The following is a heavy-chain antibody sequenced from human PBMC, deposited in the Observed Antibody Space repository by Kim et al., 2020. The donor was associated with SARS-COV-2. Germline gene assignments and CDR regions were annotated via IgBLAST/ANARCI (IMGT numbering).Heavy chain of an antibody. J-gene: IGHJ6*02. V-gene: IGHV4-39*07. D-gene: IGHD2-15*01. CDR3: ARYCSGGSCSHGMDV. Sequence: PSLKSRVTISVDTSKNQFSLKLSSVTAADTAVYYCARYCSGGSCSHGMDVWGQGTTVTVSS.